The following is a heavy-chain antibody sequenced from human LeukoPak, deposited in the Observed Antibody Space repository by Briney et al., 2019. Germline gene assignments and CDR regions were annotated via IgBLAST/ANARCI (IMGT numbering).Heavy chain of an antibody. Sequence: PSETLSLTCAVYGGSFSGYYWSWIRQPPGKGLEWIGEINHSGSTNYNPSLKSRVTISVDTSKNQFSLKLSSVTAADTAVYYCASRANTMVRGVATDWGQGTLVTVSS. D-gene: IGHD3-10*01. CDR2: INHSGST. V-gene: IGHV4-34*01. J-gene: IGHJ4*02. CDR1: GGSFSGYY. CDR3: ASRANTMVRGVATD.